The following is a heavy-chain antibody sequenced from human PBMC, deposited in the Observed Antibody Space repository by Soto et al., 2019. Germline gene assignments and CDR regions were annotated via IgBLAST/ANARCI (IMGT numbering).Heavy chain of an antibody. CDR3: VRDYDWAFDY. D-gene: IGHD5-12*01. J-gene: IGHJ4*02. Sequence: EVQLVESGGGLVQPGESLRLSCSGSGFSFSSYSMNWVRQAPGKGLEWIAYNNHGGDVTWYAGSVKGRFTISKDNAKNSVYLQMDSLRSEDTAIYYCVRDYDWAFDYWGQGTLVTVSS. CDR1: GFSFSSYS. V-gene: IGHV3-48*01. CDR2: NNHGGDVT.